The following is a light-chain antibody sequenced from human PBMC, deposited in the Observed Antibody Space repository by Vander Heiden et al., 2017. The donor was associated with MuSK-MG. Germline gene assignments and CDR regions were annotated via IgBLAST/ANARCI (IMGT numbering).Light chain of an antibody. CDR3: QQYKSYSPET. CDR2: KAS. Sequence: DIQMTQSPSTLSASVGDRVTITCRASQSVNIWLAWYQQKPGKAPKLLIYKASDLEVGVPSRFSGSGSGTEFTLTISGLQPDDFATYYCQQYKSYSPETFGQGTRVEVK. J-gene: IGKJ1*01. V-gene: IGKV1-5*03. CDR1: QSVNIW.